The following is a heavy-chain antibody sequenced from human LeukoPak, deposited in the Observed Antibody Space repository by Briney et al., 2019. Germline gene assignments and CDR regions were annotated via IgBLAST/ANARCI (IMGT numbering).Heavy chain of an antibody. J-gene: IGHJ3*02. CDR2: ISGSGGST. D-gene: IGHD1-26*01. V-gene: IGHV3-23*01. CDR3: ARGGSYLSAFDI. Sequence: GGSLRLSCAASGFTFSSYAMSWVRQAPGKGLEWVSAISGSGGSTYYADSVKGRFTISRDNSKNTLYLQMNSLKAEDTAVYYCARGGSYLSAFDIWGQGTMVTVSS. CDR1: GFTFSSYA.